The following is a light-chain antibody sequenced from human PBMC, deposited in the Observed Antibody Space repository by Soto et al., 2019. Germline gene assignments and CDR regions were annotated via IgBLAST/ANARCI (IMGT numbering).Light chain of an antibody. CDR2: KAS. V-gene: IGKV1-5*03. Sequence: DIPMTQSPSTLSASVGDRVTITCRASQSISSWLAWYQQKPGKAPKLLIYKASSLESGVPSRFSGSGSGTAFTLTISSLQPDDFATYYCQQYNSYSWTFGQGTKVEIK. CDR3: QQYNSYSWT. CDR1: QSISSW. J-gene: IGKJ1*01.